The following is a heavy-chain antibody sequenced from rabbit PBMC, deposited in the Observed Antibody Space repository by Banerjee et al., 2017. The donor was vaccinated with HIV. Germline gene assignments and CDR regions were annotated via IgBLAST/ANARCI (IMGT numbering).Heavy chain of an antibody. J-gene: IGHJ3*01. V-gene: IGHV1S39*01. Sequence: YASWAKGRFTISKTSSTVTLQVTSLTAADTATYFCARNGAFDLWGQGTLVTVS. CDR3: ARNGAFDL. D-gene: IGHD2-1*01.